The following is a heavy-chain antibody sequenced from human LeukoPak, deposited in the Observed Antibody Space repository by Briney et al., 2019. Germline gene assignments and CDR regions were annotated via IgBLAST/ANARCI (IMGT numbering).Heavy chain of an antibody. Sequence: GGSLTLSCAASGFTFDDYAMHWVRQAPGKGLEWVSGISWNSGSIGYADSVKGRFTISRDNAKNSLYLQMNSLSAEDMALYYCAKDSGAAFDIWGQGTMVTVSS. CDR1: GFTFDDYA. CDR3: AKDSGAAFDI. CDR2: ISWNSGSI. V-gene: IGHV3-9*03. D-gene: IGHD3-10*01. J-gene: IGHJ3*02.